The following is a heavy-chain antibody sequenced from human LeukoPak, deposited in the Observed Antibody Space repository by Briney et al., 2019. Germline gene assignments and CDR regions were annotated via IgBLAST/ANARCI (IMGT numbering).Heavy chain of an antibody. J-gene: IGHJ4*02. CDR1: GFYFGGHA. CDR3: ARMSGSHIDY. CDR2: ITYGSDTI. V-gene: IGHV3-48*04. D-gene: IGHD1-26*01. Sequence: GGSLRLSCVASGFYFGGHAMHWLRQAPGKGLEWVAYITYGSDTIFYADSVKGRFTVSRDNAKNLLYLQMDSLRAEDTAVYYCARMSGSHIDYWGQGTLVTVSS.